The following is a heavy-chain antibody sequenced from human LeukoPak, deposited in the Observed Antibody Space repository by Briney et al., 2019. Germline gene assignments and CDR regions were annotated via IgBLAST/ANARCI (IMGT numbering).Heavy chain of an antibody. Sequence: PGGSLRLSCTASGFTFGDYAMSWVRQAPGKGLEWVGFIRSKVYGGTTEYAASVKGRFTISRDDSKSIASLQMNSLETEDTAVYYCTRDCDSGSHTDAFGVWGQGTMVTVSS. D-gene: IGHD3-10*01. CDR2: IRSKVYGGTT. CDR1: GFTFGDYA. CDR3: TRDCDSGSHTDAFGV. V-gene: IGHV3-49*04. J-gene: IGHJ3*01.